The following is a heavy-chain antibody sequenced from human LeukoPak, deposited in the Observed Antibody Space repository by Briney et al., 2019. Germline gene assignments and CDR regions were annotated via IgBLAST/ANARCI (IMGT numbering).Heavy chain of an antibody. D-gene: IGHD3-10*01. Sequence: SETLSLTCAVSGGSISSGGYSWSWIRQPPGKGLEWIGYIYHSGSTYYNPSLKSRVTISVDRSKNQFSLKLGSVTAADTAVYYCARVTMVRGVNGNWFDPWGQGTLVTVSS. CDR3: ARVTMVRGVNGNWFDP. J-gene: IGHJ5*02. V-gene: IGHV4-30-2*01. CDR1: GGSISSGGYS. CDR2: IYHSGST.